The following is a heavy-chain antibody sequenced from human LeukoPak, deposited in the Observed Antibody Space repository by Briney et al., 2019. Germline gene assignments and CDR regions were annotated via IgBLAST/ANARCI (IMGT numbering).Heavy chain of an antibody. CDR1: GFTFSSYG. J-gene: IGHJ4*02. D-gene: IGHD3-22*01. V-gene: IGHV3-30*03. CDR2: ISYDGSNK. CDR3: EAPLFSGDSSRYGDY. Sequence: GRSLRLSCAASGFTFSSYGMHWVRQAPGKGLEWVAVISYDGSNKYYADSVKGRFTISRDNSKNTLYLQMNSLRAEDTAVYYCEAPLFSGDSSRYGDYWGQGTLVTVSS.